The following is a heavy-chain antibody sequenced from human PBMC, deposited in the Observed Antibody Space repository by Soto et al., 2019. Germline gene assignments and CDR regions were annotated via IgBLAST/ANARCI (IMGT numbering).Heavy chain of an antibody. D-gene: IGHD2-8*02. CDR1: GYTFINYC. J-gene: IGHJ4*02. CDR3: AIHLAAGDV. CDR2: INTTGGST. V-gene: IGHV1-46*03. Sequence: QVQLVQSGAEVKKPGASVKVSCKASGYTFINYCIHWVRQAPGHGLEWMAIINTTGGSTNYAQNFQGRLTLTMDTSTTTVYMELSSLTSEATAIYYCAIHLAAGDVWGQGTLVTVSS.